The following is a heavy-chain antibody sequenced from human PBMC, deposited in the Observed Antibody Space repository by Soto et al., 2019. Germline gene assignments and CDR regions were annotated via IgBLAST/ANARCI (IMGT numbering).Heavy chain of an antibody. J-gene: IGHJ4*02. CDR3: EKKTLECSGGSCFNNLDY. Sequence: GGSLRLSCAASGFTFSSYAMSWVRQAPGKGLEWVSAISGSGGSTYYADSVKGRFTISRDNSKNTLYLQMNSLRAEDTAVYYCEKKTLECSGGSCFNNLDYWGKGPLGTVSS. CDR1: GFTFSSYA. V-gene: IGHV3-23*01. CDR2: ISGSGGST. D-gene: IGHD2-15*01.